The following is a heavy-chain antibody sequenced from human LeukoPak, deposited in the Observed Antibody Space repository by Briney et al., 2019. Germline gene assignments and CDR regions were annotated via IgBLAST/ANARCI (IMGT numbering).Heavy chain of an antibody. V-gene: IGHV3-48*01. CDR2: ISSGGSTI. D-gene: IGHD4-23*01. J-gene: IGHJ4*02. Sequence: PGGSLRRSCAASGFTFNSYSMNWVRQAPGKGLEWVSYISSGGSTIYYADSMKGRFTISRDNAKNSLYLQMKSLRAEDTAVYYCARDRNYGGKHSFDYWGQGTLVTVSS. CDR3: ARDRNYGGKHSFDY. CDR1: GFTFNSYS.